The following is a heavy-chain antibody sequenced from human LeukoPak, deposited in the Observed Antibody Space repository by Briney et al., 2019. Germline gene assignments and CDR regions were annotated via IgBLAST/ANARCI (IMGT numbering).Heavy chain of an antibody. Sequence: PSETLSLTCAVYGGSFSGYYWSWIRQPPGKGLEWIGEINHSGSTNYNPSLKSRVTISVDTSKNQFSLKLSSVTAADTAVYYCARLEGGMVRGVTTTYYFDYWGQGTLVTVSS. CDR3: ARLEGGMVRGVTTTYYFDY. CDR2: INHSGST. D-gene: IGHD3-10*01. CDR1: GGSFSGYY. J-gene: IGHJ4*02. V-gene: IGHV4-34*01.